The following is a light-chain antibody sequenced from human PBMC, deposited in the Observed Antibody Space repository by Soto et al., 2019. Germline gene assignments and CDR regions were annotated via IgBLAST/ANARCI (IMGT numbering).Light chain of an antibody. V-gene: IGKV3-20*01. CDR3: QHYGKFPLT. Sequence: EVVVTQSPGTLSLSPGERATLSCRASPGTDANYFALYQQKPGQAPRLLIYGASSRATSIPDRFSGSGSRTDFTLTISRLEPEDFSMYYCQHYGKFPLTFGPGTRLDIK. CDR2: GAS. CDR1: PGTDANY. J-gene: IGKJ3*01.